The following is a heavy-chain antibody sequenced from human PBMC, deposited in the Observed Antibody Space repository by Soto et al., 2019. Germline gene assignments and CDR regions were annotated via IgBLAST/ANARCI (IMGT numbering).Heavy chain of an antibody. CDR2: ISYDGSNK. D-gene: IGHD4-17*01. Sequence: PGGSLRLSCAASGFTFSSYGMHWVRQAPGKGLEWVAVISYDGSNKYYADSVKGRFTISRDNSKNTLYLQMNSLRAEDTAVYYCAKVLYGGNSGYFDYWGQGTLVTVSS. J-gene: IGHJ4*02. CDR1: GFTFSSYG. V-gene: IGHV3-30*18. CDR3: AKVLYGGNSGYFDY.